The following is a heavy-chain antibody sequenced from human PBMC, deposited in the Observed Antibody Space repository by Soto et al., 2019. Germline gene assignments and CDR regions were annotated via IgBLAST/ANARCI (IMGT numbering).Heavy chain of an antibody. CDR1: GGSISSHY. V-gene: IGHV4-59*11. CDR2: LYYTGST. CDR3: ARVGATVTSQALGFDH. J-gene: IGHJ4*02. Sequence: SETLSLTCTVPGGSISSHYWSWVRQPPGKGLEWIGYLYYTGSTNYNASLKGQVTMSLDTSKNQFSLMLTSVTAADTAVYYCARVGATVTSQALGFDHWGQGILVTVSS. D-gene: IGHD4-17*01.